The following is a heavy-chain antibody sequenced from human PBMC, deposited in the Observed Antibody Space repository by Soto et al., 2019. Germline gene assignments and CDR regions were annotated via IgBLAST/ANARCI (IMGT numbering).Heavy chain of an antibody. V-gene: IGHV4-31*03. CDR1: GGSISSDDYY. CDR3: ARGWGYYGMDV. D-gene: IGHD3-16*01. CDR2: IYYRGNT. J-gene: IGHJ6*02. Sequence: PSETLSLTCTVSGGSISSDDYYWNWIRQRPGKGLEWIGNIYYRGNTNYNPSLKSRIIMSMDMSENQFSLKLTPVTAADTAVYYCARGWGYYGMDVWGQGTTVTVSS.